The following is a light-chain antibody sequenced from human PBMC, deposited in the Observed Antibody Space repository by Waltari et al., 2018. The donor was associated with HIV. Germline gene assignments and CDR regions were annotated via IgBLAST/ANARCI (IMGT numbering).Light chain of an antibody. Sequence: QSALTQPRSVSGSPGQSVTISCTGTSSDVGGYNYVSWYQQLPGKAPKLMIYDLTERPSGVPDRFSGSKSGNTASLTISGLQAEDEADYYCCSFAGSSTWLFGGGTKLTVL. V-gene: IGLV2-11*01. CDR3: CSFAGSSTWL. J-gene: IGLJ2*01. CDR1: SSDVGGYNY. CDR2: DLT.